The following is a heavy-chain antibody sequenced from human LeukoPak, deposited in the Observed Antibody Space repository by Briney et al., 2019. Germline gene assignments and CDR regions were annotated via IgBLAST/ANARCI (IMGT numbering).Heavy chain of an antibody. CDR2: ISSSGSTI. CDR3: ARVSEYELVDY. J-gene: IGHJ4*02. CDR1: GFTFSSYE. V-gene: IGHV3-48*03. D-gene: IGHD1-7*01. Sequence: GGSPRLSCAASGFTFSSYEMTWVRQAPGKGLEWVSYISSSGSTIYYADSVKGRFTISRDNAKNSLYLQMNSLRAEDTAVYYCARVSEYELVDYWGQGTLVTVSS.